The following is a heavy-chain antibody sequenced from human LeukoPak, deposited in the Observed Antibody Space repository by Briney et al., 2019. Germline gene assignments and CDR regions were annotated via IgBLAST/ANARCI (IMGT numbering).Heavy chain of an antibody. CDR1: GFTVSSNY. V-gene: IGHV3-66*02. J-gene: IGHJ4*02. CDR3: ARDSIGYCSGGSCDY. D-gene: IGHD2-15*01. Sequence: GGSLRLSCAASGFTVSSNYMSWVRQAPGKGLEWASVIYSGGSTYYPDSVKGRFTISRDNSKNTLYLQMNSLRAEDTAVYYCARDSIGYCSGGSCDYWGQGTLVTVSS. CDR2: IYSGGST.